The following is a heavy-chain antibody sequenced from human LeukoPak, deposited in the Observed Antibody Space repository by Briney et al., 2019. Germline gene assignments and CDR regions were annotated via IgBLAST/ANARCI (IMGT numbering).Heavy chain of an antibody. D-gene: IGHD4-17*01. V-gene: IGHV1-46*01. CDR1: GYTFSSYY. CDR3: VRGPLTTVTTLDY. CDR2: PNPRGDIS. Sequence: ASVKVSCKASGYTFSSYYVHWVRQAPGQGLEWMAIPNPRGDISSYAQNFQGRVTVTRDTSTNTVYMELSSLRSDDTALYYCVRGPLTTVTTLDYWGQGTLVTVSS. J-gene: IGHJ4*02.